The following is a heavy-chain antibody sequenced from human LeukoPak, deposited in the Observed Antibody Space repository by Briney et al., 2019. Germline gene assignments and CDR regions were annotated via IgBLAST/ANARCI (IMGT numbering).Heavy chain of an antibody. J-gene: IGHJ6*03. Sequence: GGSLRLSCAASGFTFNNYGMNWVRQAPGKGLEWVSYIRSRSDIIYYADSVEGRFTISRDDAKNSLYLEMNRLRDEDTAVYYCARAGGSGGSYYYYYMDVRGKGTSVTVSS. D-gene: IGHD2-15*01. CDR3: ARAGGSGGSYYYYYMDV. V-gene: IGHV3-48*02. CDR2: IRSRSDII. CDR1: GFTFNNYG.